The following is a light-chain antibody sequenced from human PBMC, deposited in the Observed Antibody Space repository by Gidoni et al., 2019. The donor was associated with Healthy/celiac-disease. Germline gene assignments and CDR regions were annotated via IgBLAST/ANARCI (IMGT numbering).Light chain of an antibody. CDR3: QQSYSTLWT. J-gene: IGKJ1*01. V-gene: IGKV1-39*01. CDR2: AAS. CDR1: QSISRY. Sequence: DFQLTQPPSSLSASVGDRVTITCRASQSISRYLNWYQQKPGKAPKLLIYAASTLQSGVPSRFSGSGSGTDFTLTISSLQPEDYATYYCQQSYSTLWTFXPXTKVEVK.